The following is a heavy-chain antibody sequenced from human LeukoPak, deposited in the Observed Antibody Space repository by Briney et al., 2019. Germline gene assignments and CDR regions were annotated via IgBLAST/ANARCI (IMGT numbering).Heavy chain of an antibody. Sequence: SETLSLTCTVSGGSISSYYWGWIRQPPGKGLEWIGSIYYSGSTYYNPSLKSRVTISVDTSKNQFSLKLSSVTAADTAVYYCARDYRGYDYVWGSYRVDWYFDLWGRGTLVTVSS. CDR3: ARDYRGYDYVWGSYRVDWYFDL. J-gene: IGHJ2*01. CDR2: IYYSGST. D-gene: IGHD3-16*02. V-gene: IGHV4-39*07. CDR1: GGSISSYY.